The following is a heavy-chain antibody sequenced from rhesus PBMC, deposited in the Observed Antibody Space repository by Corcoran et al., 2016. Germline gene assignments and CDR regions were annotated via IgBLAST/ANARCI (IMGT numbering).Heavy chain of an antibody. V-gene: IGHV4S14*01. D-gene: IGHD3-3*01. CDR1: GGSISGNY. CDR2: IYGSGGSN. J-gene: IGHJ4*01. CDR3: ARTGLQYLDWFIFDY. Sequence: QVQLQESGPGVVKPSETLSLTCAVSGGSISGNYLWSWIRQPPGKGLEWIGYIYGSGGSNYLHPSLKSRVTLSVDTSKNQFSLKLSSVTAADTAVYYCARTGLQYLDWFIFDYWGQGVLVTVSS.